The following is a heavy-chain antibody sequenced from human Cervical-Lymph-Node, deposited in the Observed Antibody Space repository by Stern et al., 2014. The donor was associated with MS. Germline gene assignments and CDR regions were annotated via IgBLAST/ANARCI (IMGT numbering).Heavy chain of an antibody. CDR1: GGSISSGSYY. Sequence: QVQLQESGPGLVKPSQTLSLTCTVSGGSISSGSYYWSWIRQPAGKGLEWIGRIYTSGSTNYNPSLKSRVTISVDTSKNPFSLKLSPVTAADTAVYYCARGNTAMAYYFDYWGQGTLVTVSS. D-gene: IGHD5-18*01. CDR3: ARGNTAMAYYFDY. V-gene: IGHV4-61*02. J-gene: IGHJ4*02. CDR2: IYTSGST.